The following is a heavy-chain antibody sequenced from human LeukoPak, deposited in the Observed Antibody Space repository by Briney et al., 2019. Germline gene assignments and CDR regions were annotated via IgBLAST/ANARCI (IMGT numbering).Heavy chain of an antibody. Sequence: SETLSLTCTVSGGSISSYYWSWIRQPPGKGLEWIGYIYYSGSTNYNPSLKSRVTISVDTSKNQFSLKLSSVTAADTAVYYCARAMYYDIWDWGQGTLVTVSS. V-gene: IGHV4-59*01. J-gene: IGHJ4*02. D-gene: IGHD3-9*01. CDR2: IYYSGST. CDR1: GGSISSYY. CDR3: ARAMYYDIWD.